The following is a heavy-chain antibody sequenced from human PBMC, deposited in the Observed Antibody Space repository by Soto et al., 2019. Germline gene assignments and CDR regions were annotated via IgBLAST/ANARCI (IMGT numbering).Heavy chain of an antibody. J-gene: IGHJ4*02. CDR2: VYYSGST. CDR1: GGSISSGGYY. Sequence: SETLSLTCTVSGGSISSGGYYWSWIRQHPGKGLEWIGYVYYSGSTYYNPSLKSRVSISVDPPKNQFSLKLSSVTAADTAVYYCARDRPGSYYFDYWGQGALVTVSS. V-gene: IGHV4-31*03. CDR3: ARDRPGSYYFDY. D-gene: IGHD3-10*01.